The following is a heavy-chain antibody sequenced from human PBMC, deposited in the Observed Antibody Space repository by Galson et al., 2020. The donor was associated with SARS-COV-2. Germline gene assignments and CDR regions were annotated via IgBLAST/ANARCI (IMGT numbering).Heavy chain of an antibody. CDR3: AKGEYGSGSPNSYYYYGMDV. CDR1: GFTFSSYA. V-gene: IGHV3-23*01. Sequence: GGSLILSCAASGFTFSSYAMSWVRQAPGKGLEWVSAISGSGGSTYYADSVKGRFTISRDNSKNTLYLQMNSLRAEDTAVYYCAKGEYGSGSPNSYYYYGMDVWGQGTTVTVSS. D-gene: IGHD3-10*01. J-gene: IGHJ6*02. CDR2: ISGSGGST.